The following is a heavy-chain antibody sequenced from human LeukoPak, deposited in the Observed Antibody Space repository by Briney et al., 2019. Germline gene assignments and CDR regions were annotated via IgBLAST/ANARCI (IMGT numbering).Heavy chain of an antibody. J-gene: IGHJ4*02. CDR3: AKDRVVAAAGTFDY. Sequence: SRIRQHPGKGLEWVSAISGSGGSTYYADSVKGRFTISRDNSKNTLYLQMNSLRAEDTAVYYCAKDRVVAAAGTFDYWGQGTLVTVSS. CDR2: ISGSGGST. D-gene: IGHD6-13*01. V-gene: IGHV3-23*01.